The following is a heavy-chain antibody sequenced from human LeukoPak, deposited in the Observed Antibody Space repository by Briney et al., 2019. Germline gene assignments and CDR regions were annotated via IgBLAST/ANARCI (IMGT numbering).Heavy chain of an antibody. V-gene: IGHV1-2*02. D-gene: IGHD3-10*01. J-gene: IGHJ6*03. CDR2: INPNSGGT. Sequence: ASVKVSCKASGYTFTGYYMHWVRQAPGQGLEWMGWINPNSGGTNYAQKFQGRVTMTRDTSISTAYMELSRLRSDDTAVYYCARDWYYGSGRTPVYYYCMDVWGKGTTVTVSS. CDR1: GYTFTGYY. CDR3: ARDWYYGSGRTPVYYYCMDV.